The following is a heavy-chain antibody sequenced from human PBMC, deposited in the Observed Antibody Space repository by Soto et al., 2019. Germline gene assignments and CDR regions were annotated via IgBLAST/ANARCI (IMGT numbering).Heavy chain of an antibody. CDR1: GFTFNSYA. CDR3: AMNADLWRWGMEV. D-gene: IGHD3-3*01. Sequence: VGSLRLSCASSGFTFNSYAMTCVRHSPGKGLEWVSIISSSGDGTYYVDSVKGRFTISRDNSRNTLNLQMNSLRAEDTAVYYCAMNADLWRWGMEVWGQGTTVNGSS. CDR2: ISSSGDGT. J-gene: IGHJ6*01. V-gene: IGHV3-23*01.